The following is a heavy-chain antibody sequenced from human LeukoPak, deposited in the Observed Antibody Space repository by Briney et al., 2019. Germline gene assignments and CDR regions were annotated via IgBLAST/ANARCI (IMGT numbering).Heavy chain of an antibody. D-gene: IGHD3-3*01. J-gene: IGHJ6*03. Sequence: GASVKVSCKASGGTFSSYAISWVRQAPRQGLEWMGGIIPIFGTANYAQKFQGRVTITTDESTSTAYMELSSLRSEDTAVYYCARSPFGVVIIKGLYYYYYYMDVWGKGTTVTVSS. V-gene: IGHV1-69*05. CDR1: GGTFSSYA. CDR2: IIPIFGTA. CDR3: ARSPFGVVIIKGLYYYYYYMDV.